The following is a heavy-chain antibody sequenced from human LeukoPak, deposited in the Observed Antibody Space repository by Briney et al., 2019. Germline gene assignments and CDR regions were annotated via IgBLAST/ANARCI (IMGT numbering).Heavy chain of an antibody. Sequence: PSETLSLTCAVYGVSFSGYYWNWIRQPPGEGLEWIGEINHSGSTNYNPSLKSRVTISVDTSKNQFSLKLSFVTAADTAVYYCARGSDYDDYYYYYGMDVWGQGTTVTVSS. J-gene: IGHJ6*02. CDR2: INHSGST. CDR1: GVSFSGYY. V-gene: IGHV4-34*01. D-gene: IGHD3-22*01. CDR3: ARGSDYDDYYYYYGMDV.